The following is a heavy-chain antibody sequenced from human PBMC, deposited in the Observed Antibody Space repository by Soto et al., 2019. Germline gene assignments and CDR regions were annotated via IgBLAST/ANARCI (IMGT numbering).Heavy chain of an antibody. CDR1: VFTFSSYG. CDR3: VKARGSILGGSDV. V-gene: IGHV3-23*01. J-gene: IGHJ6*02. CDR2: VTASGVTT. D-gene: IGHD2-21*01. Sequence: PGGSLRLSCAASVFTFSSYGMTWVRQAPGEGLEWVSGVTASGVTTNYADSVKDRFTISRDNLKNTLYLQMNSLRAEDTALYYCVKARGSILGGSDVWGQGTTVTVSS.